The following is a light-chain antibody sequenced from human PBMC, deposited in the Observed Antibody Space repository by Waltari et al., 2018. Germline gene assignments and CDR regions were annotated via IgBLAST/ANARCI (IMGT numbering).Light chain of an antibody. J-gene: IGKJ1*01. Sequence: DIQMTQSPSTLSASVGDRVTITCRASKSINHWLAWYQQKPGKAPKLLIYRASILESGVPSRFSGSESGTEFALTISSLQPDGLTTSYCQQYNSYWTFGQGTKVEIK. CDR2: RAS. V-gene: IGKV1-5*03. CDR3: QQYNSYWT. CDR1: KSINHW.